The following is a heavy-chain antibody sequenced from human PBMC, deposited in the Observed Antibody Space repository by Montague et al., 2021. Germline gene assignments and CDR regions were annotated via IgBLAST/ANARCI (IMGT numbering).Heavy chain of an antibody. J-gene: IGHJ6*02. V-gene: IGHV4-4*02. CDR3: ARHQGRFGQLLDGMDV. CDR1: GGSTHSSNW. D-gene: IGHD3-10*01. CDR2: IHHSGGT. Sequence: SETLSLTCAVSGGSTHSSNWGSRVRQAPGKGLEWIGQIHHSGGTNDNPSLKSRVTISVDTSKNQFSLKLSSVTAADTAMYYCARHQGRFGQLLDGMDVWGQGTTVTVSS.